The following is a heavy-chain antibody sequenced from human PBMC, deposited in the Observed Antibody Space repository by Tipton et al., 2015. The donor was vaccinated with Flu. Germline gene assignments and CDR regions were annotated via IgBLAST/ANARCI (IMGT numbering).Heavy chain of an antibody. CDR2: IYHSGST. D-gene: IGHD5-12*01. V-gene: IGHV4-4*02. CDR1: GGSISSRSW. CDR3: ARNWGYDVTSPYALDI. J-gene: IGHJ3*02. Sequence: GLVKPSETLSLTCAVSGGSISSRSWWSWVRQPPGKSLEWIGEIYHSGSTNYNPSLKSRVTVSIDKSKNQFSLKLTSVTAADTAVYYFARNWGYDVTSPYALDIWGQGTMVTVSS.